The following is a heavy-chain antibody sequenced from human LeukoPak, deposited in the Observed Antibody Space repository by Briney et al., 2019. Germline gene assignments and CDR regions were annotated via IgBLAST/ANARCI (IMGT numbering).Heavy chain of an antibody. J-gene: IGHJ4*02. D-gene: IGHD3-22*01. Sequence: ASVKVSCKASGGTFSSYAISWVRQAPGQGLEWMGGIIPIFGTANYAQKFQGRVTITADESTSTAYMELSSLRSEDTAVYYCASSTYYYDSSGYFSYYFDYWGQGTLVTVSS. V-gene: IGHV1-69*13. CDR3: ASSTYYYDSSGYFSYYFDY. CDR2: IIPIFGTA. CDR1: GGTFSSYA.